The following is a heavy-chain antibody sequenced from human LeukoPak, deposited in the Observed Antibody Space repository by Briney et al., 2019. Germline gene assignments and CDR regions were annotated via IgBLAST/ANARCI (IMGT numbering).Heavy chain of an antibody. CDR1: GGTFSSYA. CDR3: ASRIAVAGTLYFQH. J-gene: IGHJ1*01. V-gene: IGHV1-69*04. D-gene: IGHD6-19*01. CDR2: IIPILGIA. Sequence: SVKVSCKASGGTFSSYAISWVRQAPGQGLEWMGRIIPILGIANYAQKFQGRVTITADKSTSTAYMELSSLRSEDTAVYYCASRIAVAGTLYFQHWGQGTLVTVSS.